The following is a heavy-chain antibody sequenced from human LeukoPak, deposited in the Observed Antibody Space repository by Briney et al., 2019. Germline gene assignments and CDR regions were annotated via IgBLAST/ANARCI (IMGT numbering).Heavy chain of an antibody. CDR2: IYHSGST. Sequence: SETLSLTCTVSGGSISSSSYYWGWIRQPPGKGLEWIGSIYHSGSTYYNPSLKSRVTISVDTSKNQFSLKLSSVTAADTAVYYCARDGMHYDSSGYYNDAFDIWGQGTMVTVSS. D-gene: IGHD3-22*01. J-gene: IGHJ3*02. V-gene: IGHV4-39*07. CDR1: GGSISSSSYY. CDR3: ARDGMHYDSSGYYNDAFDI.